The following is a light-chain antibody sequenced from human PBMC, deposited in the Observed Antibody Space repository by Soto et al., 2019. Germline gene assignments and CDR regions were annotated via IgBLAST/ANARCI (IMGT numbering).Light chain of an antibody. CDR3: QQYDHLPPLT. Sequence: EIVMTQSPATLSVSPGERATLSCRASQSVSSYLAWYQQKPGQAPRLLIYGASTRATDIPARFSGSGSGTEFTLTISSLQSEDFALYYCQQYDHLPPLTFGGGTRVQIK. J-gene: IGKJ4*01. V-gene: IGKV3-15*01. CDR1: QSVSSY. CDR2: GAS.